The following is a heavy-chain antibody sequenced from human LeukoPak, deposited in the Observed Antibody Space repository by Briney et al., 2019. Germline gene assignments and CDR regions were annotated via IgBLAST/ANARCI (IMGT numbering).Heavy chain of an antibody. V-gene: IGHV3-23*01. CDR1: GFTFSSYA. D-gene: IGHD3-9*01. CDR2: ISGSGGST. Sequence: GGSLRLSCAASGFTFSSYAMSWVRQAPGKGLEWVSAISGSGGSTYYADSVKGRFTISRDNSKNTLYLQMNSLRAEDTAVYYCAKAGYYDILTGYLGGFDYWGQGTLVTVSS. CDR3: AKAGYYDILTGYLGGFDY. J-gene: IGHJ4*02.